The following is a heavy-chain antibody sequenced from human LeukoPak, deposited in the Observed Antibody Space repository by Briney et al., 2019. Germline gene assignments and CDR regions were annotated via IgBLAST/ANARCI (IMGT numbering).Heavy chain of an antibody. D-gene: IGHD2-2*01. CDR3: ARQRLGYCSSTSCSNFDY. CDR1: GGSISSSSYY. Sequence: SETLSLTCTVSGGSISSSSYYWSWIRQPAGKGLEWIGRIYTSGSTNYNPSLKSRVTISVDTSKNQFSLKLSSVTAADTAVYYCARQRLGYCSSTSCSNFDYWGQGTLVTVSS. J-gene: IGHJ4*02. CDR2: IYTSGST. V-gene: IGHV4-61*02.